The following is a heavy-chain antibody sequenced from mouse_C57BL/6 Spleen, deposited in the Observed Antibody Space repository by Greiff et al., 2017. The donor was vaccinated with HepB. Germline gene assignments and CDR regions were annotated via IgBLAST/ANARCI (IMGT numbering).Heavy chain of an antibody. J-gene: IGHJ1*03. CDR1: GFSFNTYA. CDR3: VREGMDWYFDV. V-gene: IGHV10-1*01. CDR2: IRSKRNYYAT. Sequence: VQLVESGGGLVQPKGSLKISCAASGFSFNTYAMNWVRQAPGKALEWVGRIRSKRNYYATYYADSVKDRFTISRDDSESMLYLQMNNLKTEDTAMFYCVREGMDWYFDVWGTGTTVTVSS.